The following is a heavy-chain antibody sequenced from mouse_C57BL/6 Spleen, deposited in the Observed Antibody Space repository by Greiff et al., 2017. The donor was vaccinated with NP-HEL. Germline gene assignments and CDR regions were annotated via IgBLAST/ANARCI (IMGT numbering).Heavy chain of an antibody. CDR1: GFTFSDYY. D-gene: IGHD1-1*01. CDR2: ISNGGGST. Sequence: EVQGVESGGGLVQPGGSLKLSCAASGFTFSDYYMYWVRQTPEKRLEWVAYISNGGGSTYYPDTVKGRFTISRDNAKNTLYLQMSRLKSEDTAMYYCARSYYGSSDYAMDYWGQGTSVTVSS. V-gene: IGHV5-12*01. J-gene: IGHJ4*01. CDR3: ARSYYGSSDYAMDY.